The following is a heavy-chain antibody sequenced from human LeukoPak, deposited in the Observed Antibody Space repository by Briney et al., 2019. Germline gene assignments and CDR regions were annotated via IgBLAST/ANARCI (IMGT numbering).Heavy chain of an antibody. CDR1: GGSISSSNW. CDR2: IFHNGNT. CDR3: ARGGGFYGTGTTHFDY. D-gene: IGHD4-17*01. V-gene: IGHV4-4*02. Sequence: SETLSLTCAVSGGSISSSNWWSWVRQPPGKGLEWIGYIFHNGNTHYNPSLKSRVTLSIDKSKNQFSLKLSSVTAADTALYFCARGGGFYGTGTTHFDYWGQGTLVIVSS. J-gene: IGHJ4*02.